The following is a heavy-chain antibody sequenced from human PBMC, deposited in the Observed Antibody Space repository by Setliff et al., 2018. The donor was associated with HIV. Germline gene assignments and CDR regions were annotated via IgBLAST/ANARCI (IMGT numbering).Heavy chain of an antibody. V-gene: IGHV4-4*09. CDR2: VYTSGNT. CDR1: GAPITNSY. Sequence: SETLSLTCSVSGAPITNSYWSWIRQSPGKRLAWIGYVYTSGNTNYNPSLKRRVTISLDTSRNQLSLKLTSVTAADTAVYYCAKARRVADFDYWGQGTLVTVSS. D-gene: IGHD2-15*01. J-gene: IGHJ4*02. CDR3: AKARRVADFDY.